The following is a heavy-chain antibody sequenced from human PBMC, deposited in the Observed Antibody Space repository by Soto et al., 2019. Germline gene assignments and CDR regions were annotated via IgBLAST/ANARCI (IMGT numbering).Heavy chain of an antibody. J-gene: IGHJ4*02. V-gene: IGHV3-23*01. CDR2: LTPRGFNT. CDR3: AVSNYHGSGSPYNC. CDR1: GFTFSDRA. Sequence: EVQLLESGGDLVQPGGSLRLSCAASGFTFSDRAMTWVRQAPGKGLEWVSALTPRGFNTYYTDSVRGRFTIYRDNSRNTFYLEMKSLRAEDTATYYFAVSNYHGSGSPYNCWGQGTVVAVSP. D-gene: IGHD3-10*01.